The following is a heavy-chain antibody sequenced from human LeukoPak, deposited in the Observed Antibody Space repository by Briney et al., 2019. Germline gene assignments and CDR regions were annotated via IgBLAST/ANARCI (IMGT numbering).Heavy chain of an antibody. CDR1: GGSISSSSYY. J-gene: IGHJ5*02. D-gene: IGHD3-10*01. Sequence: SETLSLTCTVSGGSISSSSYYWGWIRQPPGKGLEWIGSIYYSGSTYYNPSLKSRVTISVDTSKNQFSLKLSSVTAADTAVYYCARQPCYYGSGSYLNWFDPWGQGTLVTVSS. CDR3: ARQPCYYGSGSYLNWFDP. CDR2: IYYSGST. V-gene: IGHV4-39*01.